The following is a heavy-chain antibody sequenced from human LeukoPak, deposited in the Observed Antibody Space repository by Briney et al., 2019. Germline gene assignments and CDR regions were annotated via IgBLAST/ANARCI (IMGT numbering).Heavy chain of an antibody. D-gene: IGHD5-18*01. CDR3: ARVTDTALDYFNGMDV. CDR1: RFTFSSYS. Sequence: GGSLRLSCAASRFTFSSYSMNWVRQAPGQGLEWVSYTSSSDSTKYYADSVKGRFTISRDNAKNSLYLQMNSLRDEDTAVYYCARVTDTALDYFNGMDVWGQGTTVTVSS. CDR2: TSSSDSTK. J-gene: IGHJ6*02. V-gene: IGHV3-48*02.